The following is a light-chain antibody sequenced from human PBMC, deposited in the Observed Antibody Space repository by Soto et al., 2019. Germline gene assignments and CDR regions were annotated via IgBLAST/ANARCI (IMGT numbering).Light chain of an antibody. Sequence: EIVLTQSPGTLSLSPGERATLSCRVSQSVSSSYLAWYQQKPGQAPRVLIYGASSRATGIPDRFSGSGSGTDFTLTISRLEPEDFAVYYCQQYGSSPLFGQGTKVDI. CDR3: QQYGSSPL. CDR1: QSVSSSY. CDR2: GAS. J-gene: IGKJ1*01. V-gene: IGKV3-20*01.